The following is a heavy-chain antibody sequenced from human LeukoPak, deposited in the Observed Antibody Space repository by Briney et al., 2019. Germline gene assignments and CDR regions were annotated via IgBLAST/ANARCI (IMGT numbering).Heavy chain of an antibody. J-gene: IGHJ4*02. CDR1: GGSISSYY. V-gene: IGHV4-59*01. D-gene: IGHD3-3*01. CDR2: IHYSGST. CDR3: AREGSRDFWSGPVYYFDY. Sequence: SETLSLTCTVSGGSISSYYWSWIRQPPGKGLQWIGYIHYSGSTYYNPSLTSRVTISIDTSKNQFSLRLSSVTAADTAVYYCAREGSRDFWSGPVYYFDYWGQGTLVTVSS.